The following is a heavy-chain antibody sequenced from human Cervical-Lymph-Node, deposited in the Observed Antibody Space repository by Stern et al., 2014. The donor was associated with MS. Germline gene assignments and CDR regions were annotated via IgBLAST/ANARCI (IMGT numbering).Heavy chain of an antibody. V-gene: IGHV2-5*02. Sequence: QITLKESGPTLVKPTQTLTLTCDFSGFSLTTSGVGVGWIRQPPGKALEWLALLYCDDEKRYSPSLKNRLSIITDTAKNQVVLTMTNMDPVDTGTYYCAHRSTSVAGAWASWGQGILVVVSS. D-gene: IGHD1-26*01. CDR2: LYCDDEK. J-gene: IGHJ5*02. CDR3: AHRSTSVAGAWAS. CDR1: GFSLTTSGVG.